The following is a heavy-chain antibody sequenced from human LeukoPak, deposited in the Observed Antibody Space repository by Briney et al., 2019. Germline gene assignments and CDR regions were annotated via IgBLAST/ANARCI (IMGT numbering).Heavy chain of an antibody. D-gene: IGHD3-10*01. CDR3: VRAHHPGGWFDP. CDR1: GFTFNNYW. CDR2: INSDGSST. Sequence: HTGGSLRLSCAASGFTFNNYWIHWVRQVPGKGLVWVSRINSDGSSTSYADSVKGRFTISRDNAKNTLYLQMNSLTAEDTAVHYCVRAHHPGGWFDPWGQGTLVTVSS. V-gene: IGHV3-74*01. J-gene: IGHJ5*02.